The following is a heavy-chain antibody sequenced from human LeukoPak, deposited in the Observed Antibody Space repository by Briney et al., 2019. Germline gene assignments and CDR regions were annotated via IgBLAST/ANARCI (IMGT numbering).Heavy chain of an antibody. CDR3: ARDIVVVPAAILSGYYYYYMDA. V-gene: IGHV1-2*02. J-gene: IGHJ6*03. D-gene: IGHD2-2*01. CDR1: GYTFTGYY. Sequence: ASVKVSCKASGYTFTGYYMHWVRQAPGQGLEWMGWINPNSGGTNYAQKFQGRVTMTRDTSISTAYIELSRLRSDDTAVYYCARDIVVVPAAILSGYYYYYMDAWGKGTTVTVSS. CDR2: INPNSGGT.